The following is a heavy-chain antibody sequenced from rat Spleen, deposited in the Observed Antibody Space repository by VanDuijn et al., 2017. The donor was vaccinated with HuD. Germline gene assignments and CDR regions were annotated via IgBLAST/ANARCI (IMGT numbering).Heavy chain of an antibody. J-gene: IGHJ2*01. CDR2: LSPSGATT. CDR1: GFTLSDYV. Sequence: EVQLVESGGGLVQPGRSLKLSCAASGFTLSDYVMHWIRQAPTKGLEWVTSLSPSGATTNYRDSVKGRFTISRDNARGTLYLQMDSLRSEDTSTYYCTTDQGYFDYWGQGVMVTVSS. V-gene: IGHV5-19*01. CDR3: TTDQGYFDY.